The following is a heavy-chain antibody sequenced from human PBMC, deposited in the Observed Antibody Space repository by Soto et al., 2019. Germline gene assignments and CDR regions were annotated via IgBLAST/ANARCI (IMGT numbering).Heavy chain of an antibody. CDR1: GFTFSNYA. D-gene: IGHD4-17*01. CDR3: ARAPTTVTTAYYFDY. CDR2: ISYDGSNK. J-gene: IGHJ4*02. Sequence: QVQLVESGGGVVQPGRSLRLSCAASGFTFSNYAMHWVRQAPGKGLEWVAVISYDGSNKYYADSVKGRFTISRDNSKNTLYLQMNSLRAEDTAVYYCARAPTTVTTAYYFDYWGQGNPGHRLL. V-gene: IGHV3-30-3*01.